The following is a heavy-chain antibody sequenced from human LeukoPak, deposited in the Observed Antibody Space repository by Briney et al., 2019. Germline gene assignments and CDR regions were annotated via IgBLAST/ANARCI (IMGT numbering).Heavy chain of an antibody. V-gene: IGHV3-7*01. CDR2: LKEDVSAR. Sequence: GGSLRLSCVASGFSISSHWMSWVRQAPGKGLEWVASLKEDVSARNLVDSVKGRFTISTDNAKNSLYLQMNSLRVEDTAVYYCARELSHDSSGYYPLYYYYGMDVWGQGTTVTVSS. CDR1: GFSISSHW. D-gene: IGHD3-22*01. CDR3: ARELSHDSSGYYPLYYYYGMDV. J-gene: IGHJ6*02.